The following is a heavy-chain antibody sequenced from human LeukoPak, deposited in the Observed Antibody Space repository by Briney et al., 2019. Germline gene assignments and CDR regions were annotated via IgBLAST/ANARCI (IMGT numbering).Heavy chain of an antibody. J-gene: IGHJ4*02. Sequence: SETLSLTCTVSGYSISSGYQWAWIRQPPGKGLEWIGYIYYSGSTNYNPSLKSRVTISVDTSKNQFSLKLSSVTAADTAVYYCARGRRLRFLEWDYWGQGTLVTVSS. V-gene: IGHV4-61*01. CDR2: IYYSGST. CDR3: ARGRRLRFLEWDY. CDR1: GYSISSGYQ. D-gene: IGHD3-3*01.